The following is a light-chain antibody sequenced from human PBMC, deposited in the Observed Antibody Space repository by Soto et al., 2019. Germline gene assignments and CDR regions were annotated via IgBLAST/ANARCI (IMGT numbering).Light chain of an antibody. CDR3: SSYTSSSTLV. J-gene: IGLJ1*01. V-gene: IGLV2-14*01. CDR2: DVT. Sequence: QSVLTQPASGSGIPGQSSTIACTGTSSDVGGYNFVSWYQQHPGKAPKLMIYDVTIRPSGVSSRFSGSKSGNTASLTISGLQAEDEADYYCSSYTSSSTLVFGTGTKVTVL. CDR1: SSDVGGYNF.